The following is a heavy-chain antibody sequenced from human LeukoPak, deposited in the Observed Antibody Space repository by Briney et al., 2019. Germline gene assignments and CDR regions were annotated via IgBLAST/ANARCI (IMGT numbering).Heavy chain of an antibody. CDR2: IYYSGST. Sequence: PSETLSLTCTVSGGSISSYYWSWIRQPPGKGLEWIGYIYYSGSTNYNPSLKSRVTISVDTSKNQFSLKLSSVTAADTAVYYCARGQHYYDSSGYFPFDYWGQGTLVTVSS. CDR1: GGSISSYY. J-gene: IGHJ4*02. V-gene: IGHV4-59*01. CDR3: ARGQHYYDSSGYFPFDY. D-gene: IGHD3-22*01.